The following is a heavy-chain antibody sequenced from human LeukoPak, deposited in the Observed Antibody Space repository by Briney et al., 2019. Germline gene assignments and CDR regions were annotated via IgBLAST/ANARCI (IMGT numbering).Heavy chain of an antibody. CDR2: IFSGGKT. V-gene: IGHV3-53*01. CDR1: GFSVTSHY. D-gene: IGHD3-3*01. J-gene: IGHJ1*01. Sequence: PGGSLRLSCAASGFSVTSHYMNWVRQAPGKGLEWVSVIFSGGKTDYSPSVRGRFTISRDRSKNTLHLQMNNLRVEDTAVHYCSRGSESVGYFQHWGQGSLVTVSS. CDR3: SRGSESVGYFQH.